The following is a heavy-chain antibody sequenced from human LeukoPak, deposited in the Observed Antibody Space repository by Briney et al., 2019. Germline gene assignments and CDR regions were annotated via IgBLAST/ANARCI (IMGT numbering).Heavy chain of an antibody. Sequence: PSETLSLTCTVSGGSISSYYWSWIRQPPGKGLEWIGRIYTSGSTDYNPSLKSRVTISVDTSKNQFSLKLSSVTAAETAVYDCAGDPPPPLWLGRKGWYYYYYMDGRGKGTTVTVCS. V-gene: IGHV4-4*07. J-gene: IGHJ6*03. CDR3: AGDPPPPLWLGRKGWYYYYYMDG. CDR1: GGSISSYY. CDR2: IYTSGST. D-gene: IGHD3-9*01.